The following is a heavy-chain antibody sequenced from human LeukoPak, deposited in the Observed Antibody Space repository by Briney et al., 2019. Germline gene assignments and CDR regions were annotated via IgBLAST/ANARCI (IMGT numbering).Heavy chain of an antibody. Sequence: PETLSLTCTVSGGSINNYYWSWIRQPPGKGLEWIGYISYSGSTNYNPSLKSRVTISVDTSKNQFSLRLSSVTAADTAVYYCARGIPDHYYSFTYWGQGTLVTVSS. CDR3: ARGIPDHYYSFTY. J-gene: IGHJ4*02. CDR2: ISYSGST. V-gene: IGHV4-59*01. D-gene: IGHD3-22*01. CDR1: GGSINNYY.